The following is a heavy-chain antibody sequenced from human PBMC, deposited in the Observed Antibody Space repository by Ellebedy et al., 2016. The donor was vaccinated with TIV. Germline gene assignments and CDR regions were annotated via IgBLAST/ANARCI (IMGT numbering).Heavy chain of an antibody. CDR3: ARVKRCSGWGSGHYYYGMDV. J-gene: IGHJ6*02. Sequence: ASVKVSCKASGYTFTDYDINWVRQATGQGLEWMGWVDPNSGITGNEQKFQGRVTMTWNTSTGPVDMELSSLTSADTAVYFCARVKRCSGWGSGHYYYGMDVWGQGATVTVSS. D-gene: IGHD6-19*01. CDR1: GYTFTDYD. CDR2: VDPNSGIT. V-gene: IGHV1-8*01.